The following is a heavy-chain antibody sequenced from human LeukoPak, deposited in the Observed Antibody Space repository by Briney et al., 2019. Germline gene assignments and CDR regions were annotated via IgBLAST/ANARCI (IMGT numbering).Heavy chain of an antibody. D-gene: IGHD5-18*01. CDR1: GGSFSGYY. V-gene: IGHV4-34*01. CDR3: ARGSQYSAYNWFDP. Sequence: SETLSLTCAVYGGSFSGYYWSWIRQPPGKGLEWIGEINHSGSTNYNPSLKSRVTISVDTSKNQFSLKPSSVTAAVTAVYYCARGSQYSAYNWFDPWGQGTLVTVSS. CDR2: INHSGST. J-gene: IGHJ5*02.